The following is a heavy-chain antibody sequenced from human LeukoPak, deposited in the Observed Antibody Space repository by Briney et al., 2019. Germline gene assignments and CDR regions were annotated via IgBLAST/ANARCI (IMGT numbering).Heavy chain of an antibody. CDR3: ARDHLAPYFASYSSSSGTFDC. J-gene: IGHJ4*02. V-gene: IGHV3-21*01. D-gene: IGHD6-6*01. CDR2: ISSSSGYI. CDR1: GFTFSDYN. Sequence: PGGSLRLSCAASGFTFSDYNMNWVRQAPGKGLEWVSSISSSSGYIYYADSVKGRFTISRDNAKNSVYLQMSSLRAEGTAVHYCARDHLAPYFASYSSSSGTFDCWGQGTLVTVSS.